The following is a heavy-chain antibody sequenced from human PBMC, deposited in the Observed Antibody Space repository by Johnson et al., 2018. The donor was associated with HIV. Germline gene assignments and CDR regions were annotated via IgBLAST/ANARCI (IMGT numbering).Heavy chain of an antibody. Sequence: QPGGSLRLSCAASGFTFSSYAMHWVRQAPGKGLEYVSAISSNGGSTYYANSVKGRFTISRDNSKNTLSLQMGSLRADDMAVYYCARRTVSDLGDAFDIWGQGTMVTVSS. CDR3: ARRTVSDLGDAFDI. V-gene: IGHV3-64*01. CDR2: ISSNGGST. D-gene: IGHD4-11*01. CDR1: GFTFSSYA. J-gene: IGHJ3*02.